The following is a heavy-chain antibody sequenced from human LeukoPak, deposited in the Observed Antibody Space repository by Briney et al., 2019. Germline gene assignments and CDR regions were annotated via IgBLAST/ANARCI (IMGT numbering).Heavy chain of an antibody. J-gene: IGHJ4*02. Sequence: GGSLRLSCTASGFSFSTYQMHWVRQAPGTGLEWVAVIWSDGSNHFYPDSVKGRFTVSRDNSRNTVDLQMDSLRIEDTAVYYCVREETGRGTRYLFDYWGQGALVTVSS. CDR2: IWSDGSNH. CDR1: GFSFSTYQ. CDR3: VREETGRGTRYLFDY. V-gene: IGHV3-33*08. D-gene: IGHD3-9*01.